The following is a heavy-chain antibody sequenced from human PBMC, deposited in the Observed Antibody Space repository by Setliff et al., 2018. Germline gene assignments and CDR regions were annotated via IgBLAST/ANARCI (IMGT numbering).Heavy chain of an antibody. CDR2: LHTSGST. J-gene: IGHJ4*02. V-gene: IGHV4-4*07. D-gene: IGHD2-15*01. CDR1: GGSVSSYF. CDR3: ARDLRYCSGGTCYSAFDF. Sequence: PSETLSLTCTVSGGSVSSYFWSWIRQPPGKGLEWIGRLHTSGSTDYNRSLKSRLTISVDTSKNQFSLRLSSVTAADTAVYYCARDLRYCSGGTCYSAFDFWGQGTLVTVSS.